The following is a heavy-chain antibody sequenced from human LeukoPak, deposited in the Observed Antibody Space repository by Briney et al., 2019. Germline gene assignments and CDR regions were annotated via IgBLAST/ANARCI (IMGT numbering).Heavy chain of an antibody. CDR1: GFTFSTYA. Sequence: AGGSLRLSCAASGFTFSTYAMYWVRQAPGKGLEWVAAISYDGSNKFYADSVKGRFTISRDNSKNTLYLQMNSLRAEDTAVYYCAKGARSSGWHHGVYWGQGTLVTVSS. V-gene: IGHV3-30*04. CDR2: ISYDGSNK. CDR3: AKGARSSGWHHGVY. J-gene: IGHJ4*02. D-gene: IGHD6-19*01.